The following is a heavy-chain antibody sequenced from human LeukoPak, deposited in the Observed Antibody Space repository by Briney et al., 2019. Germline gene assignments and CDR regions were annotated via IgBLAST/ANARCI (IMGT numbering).Heavy chain of an antibody. CDR3: ASPYCSGDSCYSGY. CDR1: GFTVSSNY. J-gene: IGHJ4*02. CDR2: IYSGGGA. Sequence: SGGSLRLSCAASGFTVSSNYMIWVRQAPGQGLEWVSIIYSGGGAYYADSVKGRFTISRDSFKNTVYLQMNSLRAEDTAVYYCASPYCSGDSCYSGYWGQGTLVTVSS. D-gene: IGHD2-15*01. V-gene: IGHV3-66*01.